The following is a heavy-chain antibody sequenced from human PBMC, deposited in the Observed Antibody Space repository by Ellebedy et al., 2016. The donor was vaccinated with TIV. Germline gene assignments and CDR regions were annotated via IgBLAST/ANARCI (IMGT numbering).Heavy chain of an antibody. CDR3: VRDPLRGGRDWLLQGSDY. CDR2: INPSIGST. CDR1: GYTFTSYY. Sequence: AASVKVSCKASGYTFTSYYMHWVRQAPGQGLEWMGIINPSIGSTTYAQKFQDKVTLTADRSTSRFYVEMSSLRSDDTAIYYCVRDPLRGGRDWLLQGSDYWGQGTKVSVSS. D-gene: IGHD2-21*02. J-gene: IGHJ4*02. V-gene: IGHV1-46*01.